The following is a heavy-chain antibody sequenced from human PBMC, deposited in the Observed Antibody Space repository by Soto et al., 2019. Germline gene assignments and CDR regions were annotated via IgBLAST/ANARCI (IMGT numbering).Heavy chain of an antibody. CDR2: IFYSGST. D-gene: IGHD3-3*01. Sequence: SETLSLTCTVSGGSISSGGYYWSWIRQHPGKGLEWIGYIFYSGSTYYNPSLKSRVTISVDTSKNQFSLKLSSVTAADTAVYYCASQKGPYYDFWSGYLVPLSNYYYMDVWGKGTTVTVSS. CDR3: ASQKGPYYDFWSGYLVPLSNYYYMDV. J-gene: IGHJ6*03. V-gene: IGHV4-31*03. CDR1: GGSISSGGYY.